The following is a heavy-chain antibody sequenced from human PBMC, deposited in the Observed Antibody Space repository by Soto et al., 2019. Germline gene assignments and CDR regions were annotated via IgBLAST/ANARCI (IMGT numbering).Heavy chain of an antibody. CDR3: ARVRVTAQKYYYYGMDV. CDR2: IYYSGST. J-gene: IGHJ6*02. CDR1: GGSISSYY. Sequence: SETLSLTCTVSGGSISSYYWSWIRQPPGKGLEWIGYIYYSGSTNYNPSLKSRVTISVDTSKNQFSLKLSSVTAADTAVYYCARVRVTAQKYYYYGMDVWGQGTTVTVSS. D-gene: IGHD2-21*02. V-gene: IGHV4-59*01.